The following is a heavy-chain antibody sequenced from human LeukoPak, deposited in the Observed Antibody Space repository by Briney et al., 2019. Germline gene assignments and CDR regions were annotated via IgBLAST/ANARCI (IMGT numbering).Heavy chain of an antibody. Sequence: GGSLRLSGAASGFTFSSYSMNWVRQAPGKGLEWVSSISGNSIYIYYADSVKGRFTISRDNAKNSLYLQMSSLRVADTAVYYCASFETVAAYPFDYWGQGTLVTVSS. CDR3: ASFETVAAYPFDY. J-gene: IGHJ4*02. CDR1: GFTFSSYS. V-gene: IGHV3-21*01. D-gene: IGHD6-19*01. CDR2: ISGNSIYI.